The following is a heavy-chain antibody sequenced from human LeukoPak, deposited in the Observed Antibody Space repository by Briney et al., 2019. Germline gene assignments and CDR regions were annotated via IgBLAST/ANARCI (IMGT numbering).Heavy chain of an antibody. CDR2: IFYSGST. J-gene: IGHJ4*02. CDR1: GGSISTSNYY. CDR3: AKGGDTMVRGARDFGPKLAQGKYYFDY. Sequence: PSETLSLTCTVSGGSISTSNYYWGWIRQPPGKGLEWIGNIFYSGSTYYSPSLRSRVTISLDTSRNQFSLKLNSVTAADTAVYYCAKGGDTMVRGARDFGPKLAQGKYYFDYWGQGTLVTVSS. D-gene: IGHD3-10*01. V-gene: IGHV4-39*07.